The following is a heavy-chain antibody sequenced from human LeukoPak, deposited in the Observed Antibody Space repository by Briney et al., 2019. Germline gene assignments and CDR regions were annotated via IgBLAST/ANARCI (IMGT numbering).Heavy chain of an antibody. J-gene: IGHJ4*02. D-gene: IGHD6-19*01. CDR3: ARAYLAVAGTPVLFDY. Sequence: ASVKVSCKASGYTFTSYAMHWVRQAPGQRLEWMGWISAYNGNTNYAQKLQGRVTMTTDTSTSTAYMELRSLRSDDTAVYYCARAYLAVAGTPVLFDYWGQGTLVTVSS. CDR1: GYTFTSYA. V-gene: IGHV1-18*01. CDR2: ISAYNGNT.